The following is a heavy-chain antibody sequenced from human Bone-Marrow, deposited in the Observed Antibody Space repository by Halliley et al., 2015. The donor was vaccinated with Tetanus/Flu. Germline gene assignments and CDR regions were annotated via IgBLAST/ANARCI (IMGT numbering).Heavy chain of an antibody. J-gene: IGHJ5*02. CDR2: VNVSGST. CDR3: AGSSKAVGNCGAGRCHHDWFDP. V-gene: IGHV4-34*01. CDR1: GGPLTSDS. D-gene: IGHD2-21*01. Sequence: TLSLTCAVYGGPLTSDSWNWIRQTPGRGLEYIGGVNVSGSTDYNPSLKGRVTISLDTLSKLISLRLTSVTAADTAKYYCAGSSKAVGNCGAGRCHHDWFDPWGQGTLVTVSS.